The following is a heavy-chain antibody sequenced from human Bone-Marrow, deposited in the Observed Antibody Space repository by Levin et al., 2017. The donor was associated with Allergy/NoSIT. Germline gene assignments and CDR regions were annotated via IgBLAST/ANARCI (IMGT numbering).Heavy chain of an antibody. CDR3: ARDGATVTTPYYYAMDV. J-gene: IGHJ6*02. V-gene: IGHV3-21*06. Sequence: GGSLRLSCAASGFSFDSYSVNWVRQAPGKGLEWVSSISSSGDYKYYAGSVKGRFTISRDNARNTLFLHMNSLRAEDTAVYFCARDGATVTTPYYYAMDVWGQGTTVTVSS. CDR1: GFSFDSYS. D-gene: IGHD4-17*01. CDR2: ISSSGDYK.